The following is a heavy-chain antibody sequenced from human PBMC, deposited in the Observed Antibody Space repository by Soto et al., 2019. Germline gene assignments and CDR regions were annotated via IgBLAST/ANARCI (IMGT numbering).Heavy chain of an antibody. CDR2: INPGDSDF. J-gene: IGHJ4*02. V-gene: IGHV5-51*01. D-gene: IGHD3-22*01. CDR1: GYSFDSYW. Sequence: VESLTISCKGSGYSFDSYWIVWVLQMPGKGLEWMGIINPGDSDFRYSPSFQGQVTISADKYISTAYLQWSSLKASDTAMYYCVRPDSTGYYVYWGQGTMVTVSS. CDR3: VRPDSTGYYVY.